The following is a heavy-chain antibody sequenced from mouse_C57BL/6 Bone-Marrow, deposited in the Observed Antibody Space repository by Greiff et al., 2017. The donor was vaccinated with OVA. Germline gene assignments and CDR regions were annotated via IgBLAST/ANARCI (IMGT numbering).Heavy chain of an antibody. CDR1: GFTFSSYA. D-gene: IGHD1-1*01. CDR3: ARPLLLAY. V-gene: IGHV5-4*03. Sequence: EVKLVESGGGLVKPGGSLKLSCAASGFTFSSYAMSWVRQTPAKRLEWVATISDGGSYNNYPDNVKGRFTISRDNAKNNLYLQMSPLKSEDTAMYYCARPLLLAYWGQGTLVTVSA. CDR2: ISDGGSYN. J-gene: IGHJ3*01.